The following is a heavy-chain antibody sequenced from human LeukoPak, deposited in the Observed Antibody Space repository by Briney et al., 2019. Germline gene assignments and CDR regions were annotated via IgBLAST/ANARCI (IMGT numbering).Heavy chain of an antibody. V-gene: IGHV3-23*01. CDR1: GFTFSSYA. CDR3: AKGTGIVVPAAIPDY. CDR2: ISGSGGST. J-gene: IGHJ4*02. D-gene: IGHD2-2*01. Sequence: AGGSLRLSCAASGFTFSSYAMSWVRQAPGKGLECVSAISGSGGSTYYADSVKGRFTISRDNSKNTLYLQMNSLRAEDTAVYYCAKGTGIVVPAAIPDYWGQGALVIVSS.